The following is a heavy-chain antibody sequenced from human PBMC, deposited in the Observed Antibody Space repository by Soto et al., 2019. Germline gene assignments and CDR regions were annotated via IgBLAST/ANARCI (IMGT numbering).Heavy chain of an antibody. J-gene: IGHJ6*02. CDR3: ARGCRGPLYYYGMDV. Sequence: GASVKVSCKVSGYTLTELSMHWVRQAPGKGLEWMGGFDPEDGETIYAQKFQGRVTITADESTSTAYMELSSLRSEDTAVYYCARGCRGPLYYYGMDVWGQGTTVTVSS. CDR2: FDPEDGET. D-gene: IGHD3-10*01. V-gene: IGHV1-24*01. CDR1: GYTLTELS.